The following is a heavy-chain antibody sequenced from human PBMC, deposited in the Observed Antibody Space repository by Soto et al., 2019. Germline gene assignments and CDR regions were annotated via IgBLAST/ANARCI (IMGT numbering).Heavy chain of an antibody. CDR1: GFTVSSNH. V-gene: IGHV3-66*01. CDR2: ISSGGST. D-gene: IGHD4-17*01. CDR3: ARERLTVTGGGDFDY. J-gene: IGHJ4*02. Sequence: EVQLEESGGGLVQPGGSLRLSCAASGFTVSSNHMSWVRQAPGKGLEWVSVISSGGSTYYTDSVKGRFTISRDNSKNTLYLQMNSLGAEDTAVYYCARERLTVTGGGDFDYWGQGTLVTVSS.